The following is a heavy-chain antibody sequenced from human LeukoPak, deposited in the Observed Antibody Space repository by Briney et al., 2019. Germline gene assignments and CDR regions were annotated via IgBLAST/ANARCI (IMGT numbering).Heavy chain of an antibody. CDR1: GFTFSSYS. J-gene: IGHJ4*02. CDR3: ARDQGWAYYGSGSYFYFDY. CDR2: ISSSSSYI. V-gene: IGHV3-21*01. D-gene: IGHD3-10*01. Sequence: GGSLRLSCAASGFTFSSYSMNWVRQAPGKGLEWVSSISSSSSYIYYADSVKGRFTISRDNAKNSLYLQMNSLRAEGTAVYYCARDQGWAYYGSGSYFYFDYWGLGTLVTVSS.